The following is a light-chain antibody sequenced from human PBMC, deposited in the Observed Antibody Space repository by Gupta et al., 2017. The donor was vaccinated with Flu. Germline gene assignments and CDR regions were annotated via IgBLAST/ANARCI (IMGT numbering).Light chain of an antibody. Sequence: VSVSPGQTATITCSGDDLGDKDACWYQQKPGQSPVLLIYQRNKRPSGIPERFSGSTAGNTVTLTITGTQAADEADYYCQAWDGVFGSGTRVTVL. J-gene: IGLJ1*01. V-gene: IGLV3-1*01. CDR3: QAWDGV. CDR1: DLGDKD. CDR2: QRN.